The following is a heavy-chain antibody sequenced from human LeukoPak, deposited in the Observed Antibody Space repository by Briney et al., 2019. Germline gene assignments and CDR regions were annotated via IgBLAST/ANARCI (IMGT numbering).Heavy chain of an antibody. D-gene: IGHD1-26*01. CDR3: AKDAGSYEFDY. CDR1: GFTFSSYA. Sequence: GGSLRLSCAASGFTFSSYALSWVRQAPAKGLEWVSAISGSGASTYYADSVKGRFTISRDNSKNTLYLQMYSLRAEDTAVYYCAKDAGSYEFDYWGQGTLVTVSS. CDR2: ISGSGAST. V-gene: IGHV3-23*01. J-gene: IGHJ4*02.